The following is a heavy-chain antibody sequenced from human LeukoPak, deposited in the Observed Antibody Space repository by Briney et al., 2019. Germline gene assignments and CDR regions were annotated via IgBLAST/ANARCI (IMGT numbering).Heavy chain of an antibody. J-gene: IGHJ4*02. CDR3: ARDLSGGDYVY. CDR2: IIPILGIA. Sequence: SVKVSCKASGGTFSSYAISWVRQAPGQGLEWMGRIIPILGIANYAQKFQGRVTITADKSTSTAYMELSSLRSEDTAVYYCARDLSGGDYVYWGQGTLVTVSS. V-gene: IGHV1-69*04. CDR1: GGTFSSYA. D-gene: IGHD4-17*01.